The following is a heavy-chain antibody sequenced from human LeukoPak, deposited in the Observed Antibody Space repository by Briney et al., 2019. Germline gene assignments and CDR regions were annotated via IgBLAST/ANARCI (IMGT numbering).Heavy chain of an antibody. CDR1: GFTFSNYA. J-gene: IGHJ4*02. Sequence: GGSLRLSCAASGFTFSNYAMSWVRQAPGKGLEWVSAINNSGRGTNYADSVRGRVTISRDEAKNTLYLQMNSLRAEDTAVYYCAKIGSRGYYEEMDYWGQGTLVTVSS. D-gene: IGHD3-22*01. CDR2: INNSGRGT. V-gene: IGHV3-23*01. CDR3: AKIGSRGYYEEMDY.